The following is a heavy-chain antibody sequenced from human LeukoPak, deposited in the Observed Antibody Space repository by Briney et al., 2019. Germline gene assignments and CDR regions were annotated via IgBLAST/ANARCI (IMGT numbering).Heavy chain of an antibody. CDR1: GFTFSSYS. CDR3: ASECCSSTSCYGDAFDI. J-gene: IGHJ3*02. CDR2: ISSSSSYI. Sequence: GGSLRLSCAASGFTFSSYSMNWVRQAPGKGLEWVSSISSSSSYIYYADSVKGRFTISRDNAKNSLYLQMNSLRAEDTAVYYCASECCSSTSCYGDAFDIWGQGTMVTVSS. D-gene: IGHD2-2*01. V-gene: IGHV3-21*01.